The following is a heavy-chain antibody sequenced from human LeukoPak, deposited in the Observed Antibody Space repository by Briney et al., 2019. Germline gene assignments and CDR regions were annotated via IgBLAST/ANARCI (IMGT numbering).Heavy chain of an antibody. V-gene: IGHV4-59*08. Sequence: SETLSLTCTVSGGSISSYYWSWIRQPPGKGLEWIGYIYYSGSTNYNPSLKSRVTVSVDTSKNQFSLKLSSVTAADTAVYYCARGIDDYSNYFDYWGQGTLVTVSS. CDR1: GGSISSYY. CDR3: ARGIDDYSNYFDY. CDR2: IYYSGST. J-gene: IGHJ4*02. D-gene: IGHD4-11*01.